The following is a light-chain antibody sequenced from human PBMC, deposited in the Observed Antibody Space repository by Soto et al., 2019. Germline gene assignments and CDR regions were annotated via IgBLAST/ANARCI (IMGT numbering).Light chain of an antibody. CDR3: QSSDDTGNYYL. V-gene: IGLV3-25*02. J-gene: IGLJ1*01. CDR1: ELSKQY. Sequence: SYELTQTPSVSVSPGQTARITCSGDELSKQYVYWYQQKPGQAPVLVIYKDNERASGIPERFSASSSGTTVTLTISGVRAEDEAAYYCQSSDDTGNYYLFGTGTKVTVL. CDR2: KDN.